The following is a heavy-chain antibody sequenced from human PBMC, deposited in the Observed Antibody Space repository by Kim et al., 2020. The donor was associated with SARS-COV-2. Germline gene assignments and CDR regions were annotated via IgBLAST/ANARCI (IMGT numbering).Heavy chain of an antibody. J-gene: IGHJ4*02. D-gene: IGHD3-16*01. V-gene: IGHV4-59*01. CDR1: GGSISSYY. Sequence: SETLSLTCTVSGGSISSYYWSWIRQPPGKGLEWIGYIYYSGSTNYNPSLKSRVTISVDTSKNQFSLKLSSVTAADTAVYYCARDRLGGYFDYWGQGTLVT. CDR3: ARDRLGGYFDY. CDR2: IYYSGST.